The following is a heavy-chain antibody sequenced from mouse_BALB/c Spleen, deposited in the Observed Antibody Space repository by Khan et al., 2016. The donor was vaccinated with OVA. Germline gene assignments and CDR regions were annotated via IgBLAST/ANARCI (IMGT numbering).Heavy chain of an antibody. D-gene: IGHD1-1*01. Sequence: EVELVESGGGLVKPGGSLKFSCAASGFTFSNYAMSWVRQTPEKRLEWVATISSGGSYTYYPDSVKGRFTISRDHAKNTLYLQMRSLRSEATAMYYGARAAGYYGGNYLDYWGQGTTLTVSS. V-gene: IGHV5-9-3*01. CDR3: ARAAGYYGGNYLDY. J-gene: IGHJ2*01. CDR2: ISSGGSYT. CDR1: GFTFSNYA.